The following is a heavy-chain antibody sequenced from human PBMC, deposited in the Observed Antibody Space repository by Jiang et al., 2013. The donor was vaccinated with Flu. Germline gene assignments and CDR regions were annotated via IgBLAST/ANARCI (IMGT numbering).Heavy chain of an antibody. CDR1: GFTFSSYA. V-gene: IGHV3-23*01. CDR3: AKDLVQGGDGYNRQKFDY. D-gene: IGHD5-24*01. Sequence: AASGFTFSSYAMSWVRQAPGKGLEWVSAISGSGGSTYYADSVKGRFTISRDNSKNTLYLQMNSLRAEDTAVYYCAKDLVQGGDGYNRQKFDYWGQGTLVTVSS. J-gene: IGHJ4*02. CDR2: ISGSGGST.